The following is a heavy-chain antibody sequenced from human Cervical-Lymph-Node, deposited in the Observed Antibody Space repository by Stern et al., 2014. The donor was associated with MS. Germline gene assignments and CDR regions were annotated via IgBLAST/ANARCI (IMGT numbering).Heavy chain of an antibody. D-gene: IGHD4-17*01. CDR3: AIANYGETDY. CDR1: GYTFNAYY. J-gene: IGHJ4*02. Sequence: QVQLGQSGAEVRKPGASVKVSCKASGYTFNAYYIHWVRQAPGQGLEWMGRIKPNSDDTDYAQKFQGRVTMTRDSSISTAYMEVSTLGSDDTAVYYCAIANYGETDYWGQGTLVTVSS. CDR2: IKPNSDDT. V-gene: IGHV1-2*06.